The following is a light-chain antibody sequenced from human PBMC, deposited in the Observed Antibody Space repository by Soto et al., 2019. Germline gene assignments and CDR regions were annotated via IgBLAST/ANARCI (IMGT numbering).Light chain of an antibody. V-gene: IGKV3-20*01. CDR2: GAS. J-gene: IGKJ2*01. CDR3: QQYGSSMYT. Sequence: EIVLTQSPGTLSLSPGKRATLSCRASQSVSSSYLAWYQQKPGQAPRLLIYGASNRATGIPDRFCGSGSGTDFTLTISRLEPEDFAVYYCQQYGSSMYTFGQGTKVDIK. CDR1: QSVSSSY.